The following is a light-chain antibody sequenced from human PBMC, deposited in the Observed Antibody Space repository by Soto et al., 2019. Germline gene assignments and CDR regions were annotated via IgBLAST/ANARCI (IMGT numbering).Light chain of an antibody. V-gene: IGLV2-14*03. Sequence: QSALTQPASVSGSPGQSITISCTRTSSDVGSYNYVSWYQHHPGKVPKLMIYDVSSRPSGVSNRFSGSKSGNTASLTISGLQTEDEADYYCSSYTTSETRVFGTGTKVTVL. CDR3: SSYTTSETRV. CDR2: DVS. CDR1: SSDVGSYNY. J-gene: IGLJ1*01.